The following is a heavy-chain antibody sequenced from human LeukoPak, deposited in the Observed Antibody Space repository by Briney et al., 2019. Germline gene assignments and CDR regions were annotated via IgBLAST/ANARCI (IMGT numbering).Heavy chain of an antibody. V-gene: IGHV4-59*08. J-gene: IGHJ4*02. CDR2: VYHSGTT. Sequence: SETLSLTCTVAGGSIRNNYWSWIRQPPGEGLEWIGYVYHSGTTTYNPSLRSRVIISIDTSKNQFSLNLTSVTAADTAMYYCARGNYLTYDFWGQGTLVSVSS. D-gene: IGHD1-7*01. CDR3: ARGNYLTYDF. CDR1: GGSIRNNY.